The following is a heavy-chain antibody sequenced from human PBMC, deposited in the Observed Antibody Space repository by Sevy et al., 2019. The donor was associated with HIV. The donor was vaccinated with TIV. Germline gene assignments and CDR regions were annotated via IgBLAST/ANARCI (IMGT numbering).Heavy chain of an antibody. J-gene: IGHJ4*02. D-gene: IGHD1-26*01. V-gene: IGHV3-33*01. CDR1: GFTFSSFG. CDR2: IWYDGNNA. CDR3: ARDLEEWELRYLGY. Sequence: GGSLRLSCAASGFTFSSFGMYWARQAPGEGLEWVASIWYDGNNALYADSVKGRFTISRDNSKNTLYLQMNSLRAEDTAVYYCARDLEEWELRYLGYWGQGTLVTVSS.